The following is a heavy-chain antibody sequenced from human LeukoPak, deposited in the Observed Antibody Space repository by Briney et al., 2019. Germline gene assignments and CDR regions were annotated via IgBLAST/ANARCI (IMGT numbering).Heavy chain of an antibody. Sequence: SVKVSCKASGFTFTSSAMQWVRQARGQRLEWIGWIVVGSGNTNYAQKFQERVTITRDMSTSTAYMELSSLRSEDTAVYYCAADPYCSSTSCYEGFYYYYGMDVWGQGTTVTISS. CDR3: AADPYCSSTSCYEGFYYYYGMDV. V-gene: IGHV1-58*02. CDR1: GFTFTSSA. J-gene: IGHJ6*02. D-gene: IGHD2-2*01. CDR2: IVVGSGNT.